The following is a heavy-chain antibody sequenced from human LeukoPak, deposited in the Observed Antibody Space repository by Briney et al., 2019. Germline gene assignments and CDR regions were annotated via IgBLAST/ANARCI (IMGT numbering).Heavy chain of an antibody. V-gene: IGHV3-23*01. CDR2: ISGSGGST. J-gene: IGHJ4*02. CDR3: AKYGDYAFDY. D-gene: IGHD4-17*01. Sequence: PGGSLRLSCAASGFTFGSYAMSWVRQAPGKGLEWVSAISGSGGSTYYADSVKGRFTISRDNSKNTLYLQMSSLRAEDTAVYYCAKYGDYAFDYWGQGTLVTVSS. CDR1: GFTFGSYA.